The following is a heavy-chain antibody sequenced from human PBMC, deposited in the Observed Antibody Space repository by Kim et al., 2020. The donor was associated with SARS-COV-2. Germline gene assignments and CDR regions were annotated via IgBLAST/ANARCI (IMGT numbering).Heavy chain of an antibody. CDR3: VRDLRSSSYYFDY. Sequence: TLSLTCTVSGDSMSSVNTYWSWIRQRPGKGLEWIGYISYSGRTHYNPSLSSRISVSVDTSKSQFSLQLNSVTAADTALYYCVRDLRSSSYYFDYWGQGILVTVSS. D-gene: IGHD3-16*01. J-gene: IGHJ4*02. CDR1: GDSMSSVNTY. V-gene: IGHV4-31*03. CDR2: ISYSGRT.